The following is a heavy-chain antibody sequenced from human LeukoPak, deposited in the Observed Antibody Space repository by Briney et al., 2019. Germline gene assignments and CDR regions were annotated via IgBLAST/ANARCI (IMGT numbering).Heavy chain of an antibody. D-gene: IGHD6-13*01. CDR2: ISAYNGNT. V-gene: IGHV1-18*01. CDR1: GYTFTSYG. J-gene: IGHJ6*02. Sequence: GASVKVSCKASGYTFTSYGISWVRQAPGQGLEWMGWISAYNGNTNYAQKLQGRVTMTTDTSTSTAYMELRSLRSDDTAVYYCARDSPPGYSSSWDYYYYGMDVWGQGTTVTVSS. CDR3: ARDSPPGYSSSWDYYYYGMDV.